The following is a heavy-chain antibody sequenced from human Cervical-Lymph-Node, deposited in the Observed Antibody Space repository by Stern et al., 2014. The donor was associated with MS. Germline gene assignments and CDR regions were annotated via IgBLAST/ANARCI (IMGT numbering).Heavy chain of an antibody. CDR3: ARGGEGYDSSGYYFDYFDY. J-gene: IGHJ4*02. CDR1: GGTFSSYA. V-gene: IGHV1-69*01. Sequence: PLVQSGAEVKKPGSSVKVSCKASGGTFSSYAISWVRQAQGPGLEWMGGIIPIFGTATYAQKFQGRVTIPADESTSTAYMELSSLRSEDTAVYYCARGGEGYDSSGYYFDYFDYWGQGTLVTVSS. CDR2: IIPIFGTA. D-gene: IGHD3-22*01.